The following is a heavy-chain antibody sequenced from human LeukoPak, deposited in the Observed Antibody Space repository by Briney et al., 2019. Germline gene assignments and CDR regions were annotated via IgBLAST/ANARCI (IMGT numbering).Heavy chain of an antibody. V-gene: IGHV1-46*01. D-gene: IGHD6-25*01. CDR3: ARDESPRIAADNY. J-gene: IGHJ4*02. CDR1: GYTFTSYY. CDR2: IDPSGGST. Sequence: ASVKVSCKASGYTFTSYYMHWVRQAPGQGLEWMGIIDPSGGSTTYAQKFQGRVTMTRDTSTSTVFVELYNLRSEDTAVYYCARDESPRIAADNYWGQGTLVTVSS.